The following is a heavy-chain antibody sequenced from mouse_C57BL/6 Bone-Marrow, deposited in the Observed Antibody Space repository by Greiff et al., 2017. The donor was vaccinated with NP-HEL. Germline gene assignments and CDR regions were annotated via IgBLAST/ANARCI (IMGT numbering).Heavy chain of an antibody. CDR1: GYTFTDYY. CDR3: AIITTVSYYFDY. V-gene: IGHV1-19*01. J-gene: IGHJ2*01. Sequence: EVQLQQSGPVLVKPGASVKMSCKASGYTFTDYYMNWVKQSHGKSLEWIGVINPYNGGTSYNQKFKGKATLTVDKSSSTAYMELNSLTSEDSAVYYCAIITTVSYYFDYWGQGTTLTVSS. D-gene: IGHD1-1*01. CDR2: INPYNGGT.